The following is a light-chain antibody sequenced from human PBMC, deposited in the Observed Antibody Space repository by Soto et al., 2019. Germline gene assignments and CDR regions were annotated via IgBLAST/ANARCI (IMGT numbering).Light chain of an antibody. CDR2: GAS. V-gene: IGKV3-20*01. CDR1: QRISNNF. J-gene: IGKJ1*01. CDR3: QQYRRSTPSWT. Sequence: ETVLTQSPGTLSLSPGERATLFCRASQRISNNFLAWYQQIPGQAPSLLIFGASSRATGITDRFSGSGSGTEFTLTIDSLEPEDFAVYYCQQYRRSTPSWTFGQGTKVEIK.